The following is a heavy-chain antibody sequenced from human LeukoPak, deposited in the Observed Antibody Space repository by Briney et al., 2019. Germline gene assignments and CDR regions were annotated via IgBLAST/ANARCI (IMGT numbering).Heavy chain of an antibody. V-gene: IGHV3-11*03. CDR3: VRRPEAGDY. CDR2: ISFSSSYT. J-gene: IGHJ4*02. CDR1: GFTFSDYY. Sequence: PGGSLRLSCVASGFTFSDYYMSWIRQAPGKGLEWVSYISFSSSYTNYADSVQGRFTISRDNAKNSLYLQMNSLRAEDTAVYYCVRRPEAGDYWGQGTLVTVSS. D-gene: IGHD6-13*01.